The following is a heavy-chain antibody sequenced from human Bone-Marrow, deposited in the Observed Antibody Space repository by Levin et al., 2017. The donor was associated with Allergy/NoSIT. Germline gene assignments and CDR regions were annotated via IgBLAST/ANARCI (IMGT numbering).Heavy chain of an antibody. Sequence: PGGSLRLSCTASGFTFSTYAMTWVRQAPGKGLEWVSSNSGSGTTTYYADSVKGRFTISRDNSKSTLFLQMSSLRAEDTAVYYCARAYINTWYLRGFDPWGQGTLVTVSS. J-gene: IGHJ5*02. CDR2: NSGSGTTT. V-gene: IGHV3-23*01. CDR3: ARAYINTWYLRGFDP. D-gene: IGHD6-13*01. CDR1: GFTFSTYA.